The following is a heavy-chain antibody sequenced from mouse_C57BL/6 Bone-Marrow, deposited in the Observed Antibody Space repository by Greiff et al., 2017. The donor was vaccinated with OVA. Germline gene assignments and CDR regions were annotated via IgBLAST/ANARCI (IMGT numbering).Heavy chain of an antibody. J-gene: IGHJ2*01. CDR2: IRNKANGYTT. CDR1: GFTFTDYY. V-gene: IGHV7-3*01. Sequence: EVKLMESGGGLVQPGGSLSLSCAASGFTFTDYYMSWVRPPPGKALEWLGFIRNKANGYTTEYSASVKGRFTISRDNSQSILYLQMNALRAEDSATYYCARYPGFDYWGQGTTLTVSS. CDR3: ARYPGFDY.